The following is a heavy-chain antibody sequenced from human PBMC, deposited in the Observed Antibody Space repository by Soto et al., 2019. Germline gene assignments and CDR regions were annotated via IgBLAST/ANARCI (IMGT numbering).Heavy chain of an antibody. Sequence: LETLSLTRTVSGGSISSYYWSWIRQPPGKGLEWIGYIYYSGSTNYNPSLKSRVTISVDTSKNQFSLKLSSVTAADTAVYYCARTPRKVEWLLFDPWGQGTLVTVSS. CDR3: ARTPRKVEWLLFDP. V-gene: IGHV4-59*01. CDR1: GGSISSYY. CDR2: IYYSGST. J-gene: IGHJ5*02. D-gene: IGHD3-3*01.